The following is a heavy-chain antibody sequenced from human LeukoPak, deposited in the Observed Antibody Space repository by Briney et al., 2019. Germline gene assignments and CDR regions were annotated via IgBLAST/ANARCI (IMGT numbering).Heavy chain of an antibody. CDR2: INPNSGGT. V-gene: IGHV1-2*02. J-gene: IGHJ3*02. Sequence: ASVKVSCKASGYTFTGYYMHWVRQAPGQGLEWMGWINPNSGGTNYAQKFQGRVTMTRDTSISTACMELSRLRSDDTAVYFCARDMRVGATIYDAFDIWGQGTMVTVSS. CDR1: GYTFTGYY. CDR3: ARDMRVGATIYDAFDI. D-gene: IGHD1-26*01.